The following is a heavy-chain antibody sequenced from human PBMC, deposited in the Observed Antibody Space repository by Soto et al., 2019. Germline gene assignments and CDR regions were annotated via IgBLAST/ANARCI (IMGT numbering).Heavy chain of an antibody. V-gene: IGHV3-33*01. J-gene: IGHJ4*02. D-gene: IGHD6-19*01. CDR2: IYYDGSEK. CDR1: GFTFSSYG. CDR3: ARDRSSGYSTGWHTSLDY. Sequence: QVQLVESGGGVVQPGRPLRLSCGTSGFTFSSYGMHWVRQAPGKGLEWVALIYYDGSEKYYADSVKGRFTISRDYSTNTLYQQMSTLRVEDTCVYYCARDRSSGYSTGWHTSLDYWGRGTRVTVSS.